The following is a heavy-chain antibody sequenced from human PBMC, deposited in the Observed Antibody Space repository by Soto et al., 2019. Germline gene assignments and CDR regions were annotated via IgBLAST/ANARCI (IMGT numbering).Heavy chain of an antibody. Sequence: ASVKVSCKASGYTFTSYGISWVRQAPGQGLEWMGWISAYNGNTNYAQKLQGRVTMTTDTSTSTAYMELRSLRSDDTAVYYCARVDCGGDCYPRGDAFDILGQGTMVTVSS. CDR2: ISAYNGNT. V-gene: IGHV1-18*01. J-gene: IGHJ3*02. CDR1: GYTFTSYG. D-gene: IGHD2-21*02. CDR3: ARVDCGGDCYPRGDAFDI.